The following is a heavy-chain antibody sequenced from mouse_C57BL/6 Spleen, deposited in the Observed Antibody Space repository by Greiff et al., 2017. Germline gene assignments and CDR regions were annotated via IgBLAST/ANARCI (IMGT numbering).Heavy chain of an antibody. CDR2: IYPGNSDT. V-gene: IGHV1-5*01. CDR3: TRGHYYGSSYIDY. D-gene: IGHD1-1*01. CDR1: GYTFTSYW. J-gene: IGHJ2*01. Sequence: EVQLQQSGTVLARPGASVKMSCKTSGYTFTSYWMHWVKQRPGQGLEWIGAIYPGNSDTCYNQKFKGKAKLTAVTSASTAYMELSSLTNEDSAVYYCTRGHYYGSSYIDYWGQGTTLTVSS.